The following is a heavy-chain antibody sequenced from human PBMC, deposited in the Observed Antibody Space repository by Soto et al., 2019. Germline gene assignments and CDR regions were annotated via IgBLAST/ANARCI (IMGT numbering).Heavy chain of an antibody. V-gene: IGHV1-8*01. Sequence: QVQLVQSGAEVRTPGASVKVSCKASGYTFTSYDINWVRQATGQGPEWMGWMNPDSGNTGYVQKFQGRVTMTRNTAISTADMERSSLRSEATAVYYCARSVGGSNVNFDYWGQGTLVTVSS. CDR1: GYTFTSYD. J-gene: IGHJ4*02. D-gene: IGHD3-16*01. CDR3: ARSVGGSNVNFDY. CDR2: MNPDSGNT.